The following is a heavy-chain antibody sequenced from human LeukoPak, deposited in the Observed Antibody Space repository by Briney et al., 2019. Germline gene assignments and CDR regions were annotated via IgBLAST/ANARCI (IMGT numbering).Heavy chain of an antibody. CDR2: ISYDGSNK. CDR3: ARDVTYYDFWSGYYTRYYYYGMDV. Sequence: GGSLRLSCAASGFTFSSYGMHWVRQAPGKGLEWVAVISYDGSNKYYADSVKGRFTISRDNSKNTLYLQMNSLRAEDTAVYYCARDVTYYDFWSGYYTRYYYYGMDVWGQGTTVTVSS. D-gene: IGHD3-3*01. CDR1: GFTFSSYG. J-gene: IGHJ6*02. V-gene: IGHV3-30*03.